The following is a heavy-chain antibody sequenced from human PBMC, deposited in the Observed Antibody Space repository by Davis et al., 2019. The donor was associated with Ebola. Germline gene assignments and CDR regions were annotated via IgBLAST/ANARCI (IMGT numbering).Heavy chain of an antibody. Sequence: MPSETLSLTCTVPGGPISSTIYYWGWIRQSPGMRLEWIASIYYSGYAYYSPSLKSRVTISVDTSKNQFSLKLTSVTAADTAVYYCAKLPTYCGADCYPSWGQGILVTVSS. CDR2: IYYSGYA. V-gene: IGHV4-39*07. CDR1: GGPISSTIYY. D-gene: IGHD2-21*02. J-gene: IGHJ5*02. CDR3: AKLPTYCGADCYPS.